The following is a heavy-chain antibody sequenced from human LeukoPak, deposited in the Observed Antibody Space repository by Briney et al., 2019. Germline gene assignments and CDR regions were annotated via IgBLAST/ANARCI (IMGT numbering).Heavy chain of an antibody. CDR2: ISGIGRTM. D-gene: IGHD3-22*01. CDR3: AREDYDSRHIDY. Sequence: GGSLRLSCAASGFTFSDYYMTWIRQAPGKGLEWVSYISGIGRTMYYADSVKGRFTISRDNTKNSVFLQMNSLRAEDTAVNYCAREDYDSRHIDYWGQGTLVTVSS. V-gene: IGHV3-11*04. J-gene: IGHJ4*02. CDR1: GFTFSDYY.